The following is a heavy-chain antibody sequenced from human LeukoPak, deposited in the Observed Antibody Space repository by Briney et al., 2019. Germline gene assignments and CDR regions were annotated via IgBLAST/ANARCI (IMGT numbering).Heavy chain of an antibody. D-gene: IGHD6-13*01. CDR1: GFTFSSYG. J-gene: IGHJ6*03. V-gene: IGHV3-30*02. CDR3: AKLAAVTYYYYMDV. Sequence: GGSLRLSCAASGFTFSSYGMHWVRQAPGKGLEGVAFIRYDGSNKYYADAVKGRFTISRDNSKNTLYLQMNSLRAEETAVYYCAKLAAVTYYYYMDVWGKGTTVTISS. CDR2: IRYDGSNK.